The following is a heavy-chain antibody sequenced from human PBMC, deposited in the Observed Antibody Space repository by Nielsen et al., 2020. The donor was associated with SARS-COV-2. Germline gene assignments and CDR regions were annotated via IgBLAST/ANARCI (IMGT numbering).Heavy chain of an antibody. J-gene: IGHJ4*02. CDR3: ARGRHMVRGVEFDY. D-gene: IGHD3-10*01. CDR1: GFTFSNYA. V-gene: IGHV3-64*01. Sequence: GESLKISCAASGFTFSNYAMHWVRQAPGNGLEYVSAISSIGGSTYSANSVKGRFTISRDNSKNTLYLQMGSLRAEDTAVYYCARGRHMVRGVEFDYWGQGTLVTVSS. CDR2: ISSIGGST.